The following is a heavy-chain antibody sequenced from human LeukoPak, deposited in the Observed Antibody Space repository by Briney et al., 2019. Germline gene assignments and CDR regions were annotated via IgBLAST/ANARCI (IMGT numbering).Heavy chain of an antibody. CDR3: AGYHASGVTTPPLGY. J-gene: IGHJ4*02. CDR1: GDITHY. V-gene: IGHV4-38-2*02. CDR2: IYHGGST. Sequence: SETLSLTCTVSGDITHYWGWIRQPPGKGLEWIGSIYHGGSTYYNPSLKSRVTISLDTSKSQFSLKLSSVTAADTAVYYCAGYHASGVTTPPLGYWGQGTLVTVSS. D-gene: IGHD4-17*01.